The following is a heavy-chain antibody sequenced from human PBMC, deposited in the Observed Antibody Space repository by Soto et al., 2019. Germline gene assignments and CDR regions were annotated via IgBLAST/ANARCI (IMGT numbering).Heavy chain of an antibody. D-gene: IGHD5-18*01. Sequence: GASVKVSCKASGDTCSRYTFNWVRQAPGQGLEWMGGIVPNFGTPNYAPTFQDRVAITADESTNTAYMEINGLTSEDTAIYYCARGGYIDPSRHFDVWGQGTLVTVSS. CDR1: GDTCSRYT. V-gene: IGHV1-69*13. CDR2: IVPNFGTP. J-gene: IGHJ3*01. CDR3: ARGGYIDPSRHFDV.